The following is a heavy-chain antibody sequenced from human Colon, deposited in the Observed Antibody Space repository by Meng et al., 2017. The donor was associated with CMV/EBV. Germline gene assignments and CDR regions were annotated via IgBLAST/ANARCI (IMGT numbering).Heavy chain of an antibody. J-gene: IGHJ4*02. CDR1: EFRFSSNW. V-gene: IGHV3-74*01. Sequence: VEVVEYCGGLVQPGGSLDLSCAATEFRFSSNWMHWVRQGPGKGLVWVSRINTDGSTTYYADSVKGRFTISRDNAKNTLYLQMNSLRAEDTAVYYCASRDYWGQGTLVTVSS. CDR3: ASRDY. CDR2: INTDGSTT.